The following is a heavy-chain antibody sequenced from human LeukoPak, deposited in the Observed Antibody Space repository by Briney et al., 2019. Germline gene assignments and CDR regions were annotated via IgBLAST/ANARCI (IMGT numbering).Heavy chain of an antibody. Sequence: SETLSLTCTVSGGSISGYYWSWIRQPPGKGLEWIGYIYYSGSTNYNPSLKSRVTISVDTSKNQFSLKLSSVTAADTAVYYCARGIFYGGNSLGYWGQGTLVTVSS. CDR1: GGSISGYY. V-gene: IGHV4-59*12. CDR3: ARGIFYGGNSLGY. D-gene: IGHD4-23*01. J-gene: IGHJ4*02. CDR2: IYYSGST.